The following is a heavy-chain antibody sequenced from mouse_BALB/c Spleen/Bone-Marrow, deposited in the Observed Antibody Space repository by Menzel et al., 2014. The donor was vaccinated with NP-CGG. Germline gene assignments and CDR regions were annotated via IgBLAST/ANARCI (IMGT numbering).Heavy chain of an antibody. J-gene: IGHJ1*01. CDR2: ISSGGSYT. Sequence: EVKVVDSGGGLVKPGGSLKISCAASGFTFSSYVMSWVRQTPEKRLVWVATISSGGSYTYYPESVKGRFTISRDNAKNCLNLQMSSLSSEDTAMYYCARRGEKSLLRPLHFDVWGAGTTGTVSS. D-gene: IGHD1-2*01. CDR1: GFTFSSYV. CDR3: ARRGEKSLLRPLHFDV. V-gene: IGHV5-9-1*01.